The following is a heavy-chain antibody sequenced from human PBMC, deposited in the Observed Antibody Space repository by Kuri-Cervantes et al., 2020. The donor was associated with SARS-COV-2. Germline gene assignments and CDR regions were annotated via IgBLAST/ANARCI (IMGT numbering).Heavy chain of an antibody. Sequence: SETLSLTCTVSGGSISSYYWSWIRQPAGKGLEWIGRIYTSGSTNYNPSLKSRVTISVDTSKNQFSLKLSSVTAADTAVYYCARQVPAAIRGQGFDPWGQGTLVTVSS. D-gene: IGHD2-2*02. J-gene: IGHJ5*02. CDR1: GGSISSYY. CDR2: IYTSGST. CDR3: ARQVPAAIRGQGFDP. V-gene: IGHV4-4*07.